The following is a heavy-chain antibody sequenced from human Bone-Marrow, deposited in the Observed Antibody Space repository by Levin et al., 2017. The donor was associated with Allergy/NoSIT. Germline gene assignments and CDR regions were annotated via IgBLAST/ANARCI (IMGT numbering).Heavy chain of an antibody. J-gene: IGHJ4*02. V-gene: IGHV3-11*01. CDR3: ARAEKYSSLSPYDY. Sequence: GESLKISCSASGFIFSDYYMNWIRQTPGKGLEWLSYITSSGAMVNYADSVKGRFTISRDNAKNSLYLQMNSLRVEDTAVYYCARAEKYSSLSPYDYWGQGTLVTVSS. CDR2: ITSSGAMV. CDR1: GFIFSDYY. D-gene: IGHD4-11*01.